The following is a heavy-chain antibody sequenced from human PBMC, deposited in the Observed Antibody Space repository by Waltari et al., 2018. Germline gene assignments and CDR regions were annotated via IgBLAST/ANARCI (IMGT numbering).Heavy chain of an antibody. V-gene: IGHV1-2*06. Sequence: QVQLVQSGAEVRKPGASVKVSCKTSGYTFTDSYIHRVRQAPGQGLEWMGHINPDCSCPYYEQQFQGRVTISRNTSITTAYMELSSLTSDDTTLYYCVTQRPWEDYWGQGTRVTVSP. D-gene: IGHD1-26*01. CDR3: VTQRPWEDY. CDR1: GYTFTDSY. J-gene: IGHJ4*02. CDR2: INPDCSCP.